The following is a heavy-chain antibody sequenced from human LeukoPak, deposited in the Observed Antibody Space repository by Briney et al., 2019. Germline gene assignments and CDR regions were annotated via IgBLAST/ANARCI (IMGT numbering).Heavy chain of an antibody. J-gene: IGHJ6*03. Sequence: GSLRLSCAASGLTFSSYTMNWVRQPPGKGLEWVSNIGTSSTAIYYADSVKGRFTISRDNAKNSLYLQMNSLRADDTAVYYCARFAAGGSYYYYMDVWGKGTTVTVSS. CDR2: IGTSSTAI. CDR1: GLTFSSYT. V-gene: IGHV3-48*01. D-gene: IGHD6-25*01. CDR3: ARFAAGGSYYYYMDV.